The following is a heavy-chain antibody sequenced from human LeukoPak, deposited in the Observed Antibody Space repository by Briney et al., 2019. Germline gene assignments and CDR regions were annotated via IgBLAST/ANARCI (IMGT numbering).Heavy chain of an antibody. CDR3: AREVAAAATALDY. Sequence: SETLSLTCAVYGGSFSGYYWSWIRQPPGKGLEWIGEINHSGSTNYNPSLKSRVTISVDTSKNQFSLKLSSVTAADTAVYYCAREVAAAATALDYWGQGTLVTVSS. CDR2: INHSGST. D-gene: IGHD6-13*01. CDR1: GGSFSGYY. V-gene: IGHV4-34*09. J-gene: IGHJ4*02.